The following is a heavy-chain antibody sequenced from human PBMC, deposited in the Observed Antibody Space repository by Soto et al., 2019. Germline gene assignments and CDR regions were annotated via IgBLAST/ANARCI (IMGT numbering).Heavy chain of an antibody. CDR2: INAGNGNT. CDR1: GYTFTSYA. D-gene: IGHD3-10*01. V-gene: IGHV1-3*01. CDR3: ARGRGVKEGYYYYLDV. Sequence: QVQLVQSGAEVKKPGASVKVSCKASGYTFTSYAMHWVRQAPGQRLEWMGWINAGNGNTKYSQKFQGRITITRDPSESKAYMELSSLRSEDTAVYYCARGRGVKEGYYYYLDVWGKGNTVTVSS. J-gene: IGHJ6*03.